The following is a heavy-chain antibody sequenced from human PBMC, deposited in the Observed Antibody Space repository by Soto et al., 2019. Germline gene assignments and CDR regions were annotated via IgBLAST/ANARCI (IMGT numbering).Heavy chain of an antibody. V-gene: IGHV1-3*01. J-gene: IGHJ6*03. CDR1: GYTFTSYA. CDR2: INAGNGNT. D-gene: IGHD6-19*01. CDR3: ARVGVAGTRSYYYYYMDV. Sequence: QVQLVQSGAEVKKPGASVKVSCKASGYTFTSYAMHWVRQAPGQRLEWMGWINAGNGNTKYSQKFQGRVTITRDTSASTADMELSSLRSEDTAVYYCARVGVAGTRSYYYYYMDVWGKGTTVTVSS.